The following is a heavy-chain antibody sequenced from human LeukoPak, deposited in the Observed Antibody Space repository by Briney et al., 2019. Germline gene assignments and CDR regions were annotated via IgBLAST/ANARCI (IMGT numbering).Heavy chain of an antibody. V-gene: IGHV4-34*01. D-gene: IGHD3-16*02. CDR2: INHSGST. J-gene: IGHJ5*02. CDR1: GGSFSGYY. Sequence: SETLSLTCAVYGGSFSGYYWSWIRQPPGKGLEWVGEINHSGSTNYNPSLKSRVTISVDTSKNQFSLKLSSVTAADTAVYYCARGNYCVWGSYRYGFDPWGQGTLVTVSS. CDR3: ARGNYCVWGSYRYGFDP.